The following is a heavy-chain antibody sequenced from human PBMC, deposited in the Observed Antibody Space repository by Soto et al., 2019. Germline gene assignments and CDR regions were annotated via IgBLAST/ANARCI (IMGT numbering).Heavy chain of an antibody. J-gene: IGHJ4*02. CDR1: GGSISSYY. CDR2: IYYSGST. V-gene: IGHV4-59*01. CDR3: ARDLGRSSGYFDY. Sequence: PSETLSLTCTVSGGSISSYYWSWIRQPPGKGLEWIGYIYYSGSTNYNPSLKSRVTISVDTSKNQFSLKLSSVTAADTAVYYCARDLGRSSGYFDYWGQGTLVTVSS. D-gene: IGHD3-22*01.